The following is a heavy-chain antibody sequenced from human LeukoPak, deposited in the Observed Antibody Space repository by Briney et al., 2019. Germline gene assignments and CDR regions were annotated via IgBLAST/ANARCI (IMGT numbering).Heavy chain of an antibody. D-gene: IGHD3-16*01. CDR2: ITKGGAKM. V-gene: IGHV3-21*01. CDR1: GFTFSSFS. Sequence: GGSLRLSCAASGFTFSSFSMNWVRQTPGEGLEWVASITKGGAKMFYADSVKGRFTISRDDAKDSLYLQMDSLRAEDTALYHCVRDLNWAFDYWGQGTLVTVSS. J-gene: IGHJ4*02. CDR3: VRDLNWAFDY.